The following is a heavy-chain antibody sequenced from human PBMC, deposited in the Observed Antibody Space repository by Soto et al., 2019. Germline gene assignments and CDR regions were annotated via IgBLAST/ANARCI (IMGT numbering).Heavy chain of an antibody. CDR2: IIPIFGTA. CDR1: GGTFSSYA. D-gene: IGHD2-21*02. Sequence: SVKVSCKASGGTFSSYAISWVRQAPGQGLEWKGGIIPIFGTANYAQKFQGRVTITADESTSTAYMELSSLRSEDTAVYYCARQYCGGDCYTFFGAFDIWGQGTMVTVSS. V-gene: IGHV1-69*13. J-gene: IGHJ3*02. CDR3: ARQYCGGDCYTFFGAFDI.